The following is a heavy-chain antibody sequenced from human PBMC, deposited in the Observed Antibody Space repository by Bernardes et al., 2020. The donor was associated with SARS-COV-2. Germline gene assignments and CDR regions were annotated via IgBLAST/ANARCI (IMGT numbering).Heavy chain of an antibody. CDR3: ARTYSSSWSGFDY. Sequence: SQTLSPTCAVYGGSFRGYYWSWIRQPPGQGLEWIGEINHSGSTNYNPSLKSRVTISVDTSKNQFSLKLSSVTAADTAVYYCARTYSSSWSGFDYWGQGTLVTVSS. CDR2: INHSGST. CDR1: GGSFRGYY. D-gene: IGHD6-13*01. V-gene: IGHV4-34*01. J-gene: IGHJ4*02.